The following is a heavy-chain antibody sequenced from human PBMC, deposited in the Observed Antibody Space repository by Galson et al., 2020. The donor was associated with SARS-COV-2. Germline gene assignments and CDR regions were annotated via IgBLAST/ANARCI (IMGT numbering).Heavy chain of an antibody. CDR1: GFTFSSYG. Sequence: GESLKISCAASGFTFSSYGMHWVRQAPGKGLEWVAVISYDGSNKYYADSVKGRFTISRDNSKNTLYLQMNSLRAEDTAVYYCARPSSGYYFDAFDIWGQGTMVTVSS. J-gene: IGHJ3*02. CDR3: ARPSSGYYFDAFDI. CDR2: ISYDGSNK. D-gene: IGHD3-22*01. V-gene: IGHV3-30*03.